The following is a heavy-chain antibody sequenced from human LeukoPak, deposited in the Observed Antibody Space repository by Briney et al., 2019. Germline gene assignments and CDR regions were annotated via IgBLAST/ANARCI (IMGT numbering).Heavy chain of an antibody. Sequence: ASVKVSCKASGFTFTNYAIHWVRQAPGQGLEWMGWINAGNGNTKYSQKFQGRVTITRDTSASTAYMELSSLRSEDTAVYYCARGRWTSHQLTYYFDYWGQGTLVTVSS. CDR1: GFTFTNYA. J-gene: IGHJ4*02. D-gene: IGHD2-2*01. CDR2: INAGNGNT. CDR3: ARGRWTSHQLTYYFDY. V-gene: IGHV1-3*01.